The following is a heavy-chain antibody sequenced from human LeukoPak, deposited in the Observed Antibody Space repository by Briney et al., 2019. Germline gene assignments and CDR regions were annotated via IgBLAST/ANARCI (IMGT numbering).Heavy chain of an antibody. J-gene: IGHJ4*02. CDR2: IPNVGS. Sequence: GGSLRLSCAASGFTFSNYGMHWVRQAPGKGLEWVAFIPNVGSESVKGRFTVSRDNSKNTLYLQMNSLIPDDTAVYYWARDYGYGSFAFDCWGQGTLVTVSS. V-gene: IGHV3-30*02. D-gene: IGHD5-18*01. CDR3: ARDYGYGSFAFDC. CDR1: GFTFSNYG.